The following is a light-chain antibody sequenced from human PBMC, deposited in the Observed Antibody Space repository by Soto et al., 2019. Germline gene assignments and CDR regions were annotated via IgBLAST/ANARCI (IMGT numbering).Light chain of an antibody. CDR1: QSLLHSNGYNY. Sequence: IVMTQSPLSLPVTPGEPASISCRSSQSLLHSNGYNYLDWYLQKPGQSPQLLIDLGSNRASGVPDRFSGSGSGTDFTLKISRVEAEDVGVYYCMQALQTPLTFGGGTKVEIK. J-gene: IGKJ4*01. V-gene: IGKV2-28*01. CDR3: MQALQTPLT. CDR2: LGS.